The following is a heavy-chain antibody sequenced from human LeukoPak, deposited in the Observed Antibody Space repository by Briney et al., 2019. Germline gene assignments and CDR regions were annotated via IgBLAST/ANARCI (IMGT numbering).Heavy chain of an antibody. CDR3: ARGVYDFWSGSILVDY. Sequence: PGGSLRLSCAASGFTFSSYAMSWVRQAPGKGLEWVSSISSSSSYIYYADSVKGRFTISRDNAKNSLYLQMNSLRAEDTAVYYCARGVYDFWSGSILVDYWGQGTLVTVSS. V-gene: IGHV3-21*01. J-gene: IGHJ4*02. D-gene: IGHD3-3*01. CDR1: GFTFSSYA. CDR2: ISSSSSYI.